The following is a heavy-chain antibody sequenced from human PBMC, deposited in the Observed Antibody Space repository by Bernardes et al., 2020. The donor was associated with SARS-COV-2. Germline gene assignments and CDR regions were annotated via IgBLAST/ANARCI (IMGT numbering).Heavy chain of an antibody. CDR3: ATVVGYSYGGGWFDP. Sequence: ASVKVSCMASGYTFTSYGLSWVRQAPGQGLEWMGWISAYNGDTNHAQKFQGRVTMTTDTSTNTGYMELRSLRSDDTAVYYCATVVGYSYGGGWFDPWGQGTLVTVSS. J-gene: IGHJ5*02. V-gene: IGHV1-18*01. CDR2: ISAYNGDT. CDR1: GYTFTSYG. D-gene: IGHD5-18*01.